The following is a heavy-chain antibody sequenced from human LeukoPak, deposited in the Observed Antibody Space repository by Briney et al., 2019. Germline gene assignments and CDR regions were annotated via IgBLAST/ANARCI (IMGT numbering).Heavy chain of an antibody. J-gene: IGHJ5*02. Sequence: PSETLSLTCTVSGGSISSYYWSWIRQPPVKVLEWIGYIYYSGSTNYNPSLKSRVTISVDTSKNQFSLKLSSVTAADTAVYYCARSFITIFGGAYHWFDPWGQGTLVTVSS. CDR2: IYYSGST. V-gene: IGHV4-59*01. D-gene: IGHD3-3*01. CDR3: ARSFITIFGGAYHWFDP. CDR1: GGSISSYY.